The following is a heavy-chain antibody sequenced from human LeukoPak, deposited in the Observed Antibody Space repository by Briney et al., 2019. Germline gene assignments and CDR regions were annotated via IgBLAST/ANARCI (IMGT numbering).Heavy chain of an antibody. CDR2: ISYDGSNK. D-gene: IGHD2-8*01. Sequence: GRSLRLSFAASGFTFSTYPMHWVRQTPGKGLEWVAVISYDGSNKYYADSVKGRFTISRDNSKNTLYLQMNSLRAEDTAVYYCARDLRMLTDYWGQGTLVTVSS. V-gene: IGHV3-30-3*01. CDR3: ARDLRMLTDY. J-gene: IGHJ4*02. CDR1: GFTFSTYP.